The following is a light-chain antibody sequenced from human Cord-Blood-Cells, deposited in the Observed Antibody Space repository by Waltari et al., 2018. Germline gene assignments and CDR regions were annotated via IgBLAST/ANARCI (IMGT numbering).Light chain of an antibody. Sequence: IVLTQSPGTLSLSPGERATLSCRASQSVSSSYLAWYQQKPGQAPRLLIYGASSRATGIPDRFSGSGSGTDFTLTISRLEPEDFAVCYCQQYNNWPFTFGPGTKVDIK. CDR3: QQYNNWPFT. V-gene: IGKV3-20*01. J-gene: IGKJ3*01. CDR1: QSVSSSY. CDR2: GAS.